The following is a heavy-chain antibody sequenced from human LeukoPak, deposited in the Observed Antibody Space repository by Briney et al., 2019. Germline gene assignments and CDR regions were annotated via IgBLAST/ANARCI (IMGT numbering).Heavy chain of an antibody. V-gene: IGHV3-30-3*02. D-gene: IGHD1-14*01. J-gene: IGHJ4*02. CDR3: GKNRGGGPPPPPLGY. CDR2: ISYDGSNK. Sequence: GGSLRLSCAASGFTFSSYAMHWVRQAPGKGLEWVAVISYDGSNKYYADSVKGRFTISRDNSKNTLYLQMNSLRAEDTAVYYWGKNRGGGPPPPPLGYWGQGTLVTVSS. CDR1: GFTFSSYA.